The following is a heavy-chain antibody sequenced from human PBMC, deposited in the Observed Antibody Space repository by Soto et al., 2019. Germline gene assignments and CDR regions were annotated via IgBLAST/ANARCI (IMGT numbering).Heavy chain of an antibody. Sequence: PSKTLSLTCTVSGGSISSSSFHWGWIRQPPGKGLEWIGSIYYSGSTYYSPSLKSRVTISVDTSKNQFSLKLSSVTAADTAVYYFAIRERAGGTDGLYDSRGQGTPVTGSS. J-gene: IGHJ4*02. CDR3: AIRERAGGTDGLYDS. D-gene: IGHD2-15*01. V-gene: IGHV4-39*01. CDR1: GGSISSSSFH. CDR2: IYYSGST.